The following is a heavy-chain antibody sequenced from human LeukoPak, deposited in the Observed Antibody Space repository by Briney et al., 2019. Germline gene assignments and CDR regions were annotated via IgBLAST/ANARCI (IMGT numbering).Heavy chain of an antibody. CDR1: GFTFSNYD. V-gene: IGHV1-8*01. CDR3: ARGEKITIFGVVIRNWFDP. Sequence: GASVKVSCKASGFTFSNYDINWVRQAPGQGLEWMGWLNPKSGDTGYAQKFQGRVAMTRNTSITTAYMEVSSLTSEDTAVYYCARGEKITIFGVVIRNWFDPWGQGTLVTVSS. J-gene: IGHJ5*02. D-gene: IGHD3-3*01. CDR2: LNPKSGDT.